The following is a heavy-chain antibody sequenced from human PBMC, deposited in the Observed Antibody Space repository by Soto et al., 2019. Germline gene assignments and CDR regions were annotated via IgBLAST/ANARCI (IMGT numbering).Heavy chain of an antibody. J-gene: IGHJ5*02. Sequence: ASVKVSCKTSGYTYRIYAITWVRQAPGQGLEWMGWISTYNHDTRYAQRFQGRLSMATDTFTGTAYMELTGLRSDDTAVYYCAGDPDSHYNDSHASSYPWGQGTLVTVSS. CDR1: GYTYRIYA. V-gene: IGHV1-18*01. CDR3: AGDPDSHYNDSHASSYP. CDR2: ISTYNHDT. D-gene: IGHD4-4*01.